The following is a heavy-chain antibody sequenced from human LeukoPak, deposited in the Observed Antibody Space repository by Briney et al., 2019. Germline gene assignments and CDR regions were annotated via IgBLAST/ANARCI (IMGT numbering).Heavy chain of an antibody. D-gene: IGHD6-19*01. CDR1: GFTVSSNY. CDR2: IYSGGST. V-gene: IGHV3-53*01. J-gene: IGHJ4*02. CDR3: AKGSFKWLVRRVQGVFDY. Sequence: GGSLRLSCAASGFTVSSNYMSWVRQAPGKGLEWVSVIYSGGSTDYADSVKGRFTISRDNSKNTLYLQMNSLRAEDTAVYYCAKGSFKWLVRRVQGVFDYWGQGTLVTVSS.